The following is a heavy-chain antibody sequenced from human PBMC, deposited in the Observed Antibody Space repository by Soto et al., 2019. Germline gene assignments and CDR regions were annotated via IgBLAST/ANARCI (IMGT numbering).Heavy chain of an antibody. D-gene: IGHD1-26*01. Sequence: SETLSLTCTVSGGSISSYYWSWIRQPPGKGLEWIGYIYYSGSTNYNPSLKSRVTISVDTSKNQFSLKLSSVTAADTAVYYCARVEPPGPYFYYYYMDVWGEGTTVTVSS. J-gene: IGHJ6*03. CDR3: ARVEPPGPYFYYYYMDV. V-gene: IGHV4-59*01. CDR2: IYYSGST. CDR1: GGSISSYY.